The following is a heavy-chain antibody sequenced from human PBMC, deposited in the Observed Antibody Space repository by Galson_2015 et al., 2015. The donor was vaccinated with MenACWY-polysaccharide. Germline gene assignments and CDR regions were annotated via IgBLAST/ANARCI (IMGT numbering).Heavy chain of an antibody. CDR2: IQYDGRNK. Sequence: SLRLSCAASGSRFSNSGMHWVRQAPGKGLEWVAVIQYDGRNKVYADSVKGRFTISRENSKNTVFLEMNTLGVEETAEYYCEREGSTIVFHSFDIWGQGTMVTVSS. CDR3: EREGSTIVFHSFDI. V-gene: IGHV3-33*01. CDR1: GSRFSNSG. D-gene: IGHD1-1*01. J-gene: IGHJ3*02.